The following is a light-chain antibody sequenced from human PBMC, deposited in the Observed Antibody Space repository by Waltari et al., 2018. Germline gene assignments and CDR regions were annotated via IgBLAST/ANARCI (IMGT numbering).Light chain of an antibody. V-gene: IGKV1-9*01. CDR3: QQLHSYPRT. CDR1: QGIGSY. CDR2: AAS. Sequence: DIQLTQSPSFLSASVGDRVTITRRASQGIGSYLAWYQQKPGKAPTLLIYAASTLQSGVRSRFSGSYSGTEFTLTISSLQPEDFASYFCQQLHSYPRTFGGGTKMEI. J-gene: IGKJ4*01.